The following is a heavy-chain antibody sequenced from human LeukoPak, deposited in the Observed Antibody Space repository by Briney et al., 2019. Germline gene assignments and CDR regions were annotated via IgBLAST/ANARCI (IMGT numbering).Heavy chain of an antibody. CDR3: AKRAIDRNTWYYFDH. Sequence: GGSLRLSCAASGFTFSNYAMNWVRQAPGKGLEWVSVINGIGDTTNYADSVKGRFTISRDNSKNTLYLQMNSLRAEDTAVYYCAKRAIDRNTWYYFDHRGRGTLVTVSS. D-gene: IGHD6-13*01. CDR2: INGIGDTT. J-gene: IGHJ4*02. CDR1: GFTFSNYA. V-gene: IGHV3-23*01.